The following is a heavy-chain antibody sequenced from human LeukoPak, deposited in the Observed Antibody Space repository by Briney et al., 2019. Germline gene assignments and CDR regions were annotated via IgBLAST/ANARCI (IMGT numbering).Heavy chain of an antibody. CDR3: ASRLTEMGFDY. J-gene: IGHJ4*02. Sequence: SETLSLTCTVSGGSISSSSYYWGWIRQPPRKGLEWIGNIYYSGSTYYNPSLKSRVTISVDKSKNQFSLKLSSVTAADTAVYYCASRLTEMGFDYWGQGTLVTVSS. CDR1: GGSISSSSYY. D-gene: IGHD5-24*01. V-gene: IGHV4-39*07. CDR2: IYYSGST.